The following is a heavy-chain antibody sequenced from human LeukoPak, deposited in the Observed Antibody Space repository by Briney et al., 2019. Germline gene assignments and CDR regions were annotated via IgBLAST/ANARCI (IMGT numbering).Heavy chain of an antibody. Sequence: GASVKVSCKTSGYTFSSHSMNWVRQAPGQGLEWLGWISPYNGNTKYAQKIQGRATMTTDTSTSTAYLELRSLRSDDTAVYYCARGEYDLLGDYWGQGTPVTVSS. D-gene: IGHD3-10*01. CDR1: GYTFSSHS. CDR2: ISPYNGNT. CDR3: ARGEYDLLGDY. V-gene: IGHV1-18*01. J-gene: IGHJ4*02.